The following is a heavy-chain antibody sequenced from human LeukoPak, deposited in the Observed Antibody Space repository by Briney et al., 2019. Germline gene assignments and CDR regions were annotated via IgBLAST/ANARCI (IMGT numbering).Heavy chain of an antibody. CDR3: AREVPVTTFDY. V-gene: IGHV3-33*01. CDR1: GFTFSSYG. CDR2: IWYDGSNK. D-gene: IGHD2-2*01. Sequence: GGSLRLSCAASGFTFSSYGMHWVRQAPGKGLEWVAVIWYDGSNKYYADSVKGRFTISRDDSKNTLYLQMNSLRAEDTAVYYCAREVPVTTFDYWGQGTLVTVSP. J-gene: IGHJ4*02.